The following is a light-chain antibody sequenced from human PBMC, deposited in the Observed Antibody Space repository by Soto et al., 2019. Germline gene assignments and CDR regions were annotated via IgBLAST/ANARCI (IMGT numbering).Light chain of an antibody. CDR3: QQYSNSPLYT. J-gene: IGKJ2*01. CDR2: GAS. V-gene: IGKV3-20*01. CDR1: QSVSSSY. Sequence: EIVLTQSPGTLSLSPGERATLSCRASQSVSSSYLAWYQQKPGQAPRLLIYGASSRATGIPDRFSGSGSGTDFTRTISRLEPEDFAVYYCQQYSNSPLYTFGQGTKLEIK.